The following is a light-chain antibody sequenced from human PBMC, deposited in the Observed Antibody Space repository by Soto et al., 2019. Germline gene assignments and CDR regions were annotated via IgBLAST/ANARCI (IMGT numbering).Light chain of an antibody. Sequence: EIVLPQSPGTLSSSPGERVTLSCRASQIVTSNYLAWYQQKRGQAPRLLIWGASIRATDLPDRFSGGGSGTDFTLTISRLEAEDFAVYYCHQYGSSPGTFGQGTKVDI. CDR3: HQYGSSPGT. CDR1: QIVTSNY. V-gene: IGKV3-20*01. J-gene: IGKJ1*01. CDR2: GAS.